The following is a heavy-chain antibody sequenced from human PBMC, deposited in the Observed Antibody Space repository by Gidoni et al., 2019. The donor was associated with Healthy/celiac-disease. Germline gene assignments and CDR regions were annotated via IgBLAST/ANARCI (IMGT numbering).Heavy chain of an antibody. Sequence: EVQLVESGGGLVQPGGSLRLSCAASGFTFSSYSMNWVRQAPGKGLDWVSYISSSSSTIYYADSVKGRFTISRDNAKNSLYLQMNSLRDEDTAVYYCARVAEEQQLNAFDIWGQGTMVTVSS. V-gene: IGHV3-48*02. J-gene: IGHJ3*02. D-gene: IGHD6-13*01. CDR3: ARVAEEQQLNAFDI. CDR1: GFTFSSYS. CDR2: ISSSSSTI.